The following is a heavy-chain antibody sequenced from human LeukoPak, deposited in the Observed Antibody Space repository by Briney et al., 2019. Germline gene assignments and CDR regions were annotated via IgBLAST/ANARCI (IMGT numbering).Heavy chain of an antibody. CDR2: IGSATSNI. D-gene: IGHD3-10*01. Sequence: GGSLRLSCAASGFTFSTYGMNWVRQAPGKGLEWVSYIGSATSNIYYADSVKGRFTISRDNSKHTLFLQMSSLRAEDTAVYYCAKGSPLDLGAGESYYYGMGVWGQGTTVTVSS. CDR3: AKGSPLDLGAGESYYYGMGV. V-gene: IGHV3-48*01. CDR1: GFTFSTYG. J-gene: IGHJ6*02.